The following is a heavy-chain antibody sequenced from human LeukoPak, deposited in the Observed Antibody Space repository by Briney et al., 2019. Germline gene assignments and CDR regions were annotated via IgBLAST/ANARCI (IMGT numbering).Heavy chain of an antibody. V-gene: IGHV3-20*04. Sequence: PGGSLRLSCAVSKFAFDDYGMSWGRQAPGEGLEWGSGIKWDGGSKGYGDSGKGRINISRGNDKNSLSLQMNRLRAEDTALYYCARGGFGESDYYMDVWGKGTTVTVSS. CDR2: IKWDGGSK. CDR3: ARGGFGESDYYMDV. CDR1: KFAFDDYG. J-gene: IGHJ6*03. D-gene: IGHD3-10*01.